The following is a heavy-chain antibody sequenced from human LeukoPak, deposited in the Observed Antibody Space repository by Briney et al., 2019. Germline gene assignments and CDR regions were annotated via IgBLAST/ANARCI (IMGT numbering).Heavy chain of an antibody. J-gene: IGHJ4*02. CDR1: GYTITGYY. D-gene: IGHD1-1*01. Sequence: APVKASCKASGYTITGYYIHWVRQAPGQGLEWMGWINPNSGDTNYAQKFQGRVTMTRDTSINTAFMELSRLRSDDTAVYYCARDRHWNQGNFDYWGQGTLVTVSS. CDR3: ARDRHWNQGNFDY. CDR2: INPNSGDT. V-gene: IGHV1-2*02.